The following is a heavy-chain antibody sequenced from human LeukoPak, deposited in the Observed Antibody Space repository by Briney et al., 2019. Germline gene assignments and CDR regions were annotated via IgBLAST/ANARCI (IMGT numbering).Heavy chain of an antibody. CDR2: LNSEGSST. Sequence: GGSLRRSYAGSGFTFSSYWMHWVRQAPGKGLVWVSRLNSEGSSTTDADSVKNRFTVSSDNAKNTLYLQMNSLRVEDTAVYFGARGLEVVGGGGGVYEYWGQGTLVTVSS. J-gene: IGHJ4*02. V-gene: IGHV3-74*03. CDR3: ARGLEVVGGGGGVYEY. D-gene: IGHD3-16*01. CDR1: GFTFSSYW.